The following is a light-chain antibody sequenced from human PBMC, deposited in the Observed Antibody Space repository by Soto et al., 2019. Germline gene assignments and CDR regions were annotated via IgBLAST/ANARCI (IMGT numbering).Light chain of an antibody. V-gene: IGKV4-1*01. J-gene: IGKJ2*02. Sequence: DIVMTQSPDSLAVSLGERATINCKSSQSVLYSSNNKNYLAWYQQKPGQPPKLLIYWASTRESGVPDRFSGSGSGTHVTLPISSLQAEDVAVYYCQQYYSTRRTFGQGTKLEIK. CDR3: QQYYSTRRT. CDR1: QSVLYSSNNKNY. CDR2: WAS.